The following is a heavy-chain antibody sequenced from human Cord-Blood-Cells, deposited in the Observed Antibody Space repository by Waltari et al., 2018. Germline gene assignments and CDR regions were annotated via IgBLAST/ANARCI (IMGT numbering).Heavy chain of an antibody. CDR2: INAGNVNT. CDR1: GYTFTSYA. CDR3: ARPYSSSFWYFDL. J-gene: IGHJ2*01. D-gene: IGHD6-13*01. Sequence: QVQLVQPGAEVKKTGASVKVSCKASGYTFTSYAMHWVRQAPGQRLEWMGWINAGNVNTKYSQKFQGRVTITRDTSASTAYMELSSLRSEDTAVYYCARPYSSSFWYFDLWGRGTLVTVSS. V-gene: IGHV1-3*01.